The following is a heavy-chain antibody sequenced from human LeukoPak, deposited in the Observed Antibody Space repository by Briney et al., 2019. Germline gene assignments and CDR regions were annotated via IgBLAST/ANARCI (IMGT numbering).Heavy chain of an antibody. Sequence: GGSLRLSCAASGFTFSGYAMHWVRQAPGKGLVWVSRIKSDGSITSYADSVMGRFTISRDNARSTLFLEMNSLRAEDSAVYYCARDGFLGPVTAYLDYWGQGTPVTVSS. CDR1: GFTFSGYA. J-gene: IGHJ4*02. CDR2: IKSDGSIT. CDR3: ARDGFLGPVTAYLDY. D-gene: IGHD2-21*02. V-gene: IGHV3-74*01.